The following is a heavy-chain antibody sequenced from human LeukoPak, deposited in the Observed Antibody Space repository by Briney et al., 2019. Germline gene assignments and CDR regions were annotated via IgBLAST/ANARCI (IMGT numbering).Heavy chain of an antibody. CDR1: GFTFSSYW. CDR2: ISSSSSYI. Sequence: GGSLRLSCAASGFTFSSYWMSWVRQAPGKGLEWVSSISSSSSYIYYADSVKGRFTISRDNAKNSLYVQMNSLRAEDTAVYYCARDNYGDYNWFDPWGQGTLVTVSS. V-gene: IGHV3-21*01. J-gene: IGHJ5*02. CDR3: ARDNYGDYNWFDP. D-gene: IGHD4-17*01.